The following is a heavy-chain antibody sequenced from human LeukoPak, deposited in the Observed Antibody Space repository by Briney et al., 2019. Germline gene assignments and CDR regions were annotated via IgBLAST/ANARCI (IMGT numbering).Heavy chain of an antibody. CDR3: VKGCSVVDCYTSDY. D-gene: IGHD2-21*02. CDR2: ISGGGSDT. V-gene: IGHV3-23*01. CDR1: GFTFSSYA. J-gene: IGHJ4*02. Sequence: GGSLRLSCAASGFTFSSYAMSWVRQAPGKGLEWVSSISGGGSDTDYAESVKGRFTVSRDNSKNTLYLQMNSLRAEDTAEFYCVKGCSVVDCYTSDYWGPGTLVTVSS.